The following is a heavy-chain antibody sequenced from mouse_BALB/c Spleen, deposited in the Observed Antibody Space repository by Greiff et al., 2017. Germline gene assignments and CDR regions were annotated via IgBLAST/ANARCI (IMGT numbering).Heavy chain of an antibody. CDR3: ARGGYDANYYAMDY. D-gene: IGHD2-14*01. Sequence: VQLQQPGAELVKPGASVKLSCKASGYTFTSYWMHWVKQRPGQGLEWIGEINPSNGRTNYNEKFKSKATLTVDKSSSTAYMQLSSLTSEDSAVYDCARGGYDANYYAMDYWGQGTSVTVSS. J-gene: IGHJ4*01. CDR1: GYTFTSYW. CDR2: INPSNGRT. V-gene: IGHV1S81*02.